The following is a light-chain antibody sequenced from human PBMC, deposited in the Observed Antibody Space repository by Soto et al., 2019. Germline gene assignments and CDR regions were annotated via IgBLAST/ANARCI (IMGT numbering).Light chain of an antibody. CDR2: KAS. CDR1: QTISSW. V-gene: IGKV1-5*03. CDR3: QQYNSYPYT. J-gene: IGKJ2*01. Sequence: DIQMTQSPSTLSASVGDRVTITCRASQTISSWLAWYQQKPGKAPNLLIYKASSLQSGIQSRFSGSGSGTEFTLTISSLQPDDFATYYCQQYNSYPYTFGQGTKLEI.